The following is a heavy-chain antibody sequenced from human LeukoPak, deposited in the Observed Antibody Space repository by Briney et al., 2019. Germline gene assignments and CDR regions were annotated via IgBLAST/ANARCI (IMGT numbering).Heavy chain of an antibody. V-gene: IGHV3-73*01. CDR2: IRSRANSYAT. D-gene: IGHD4/OR15-4a*01. J-gene: IGHJ3*02. CDR1: GFTFSGSA. Sequence: PGGSLRLSCAASGFTFSGSAMHWVRQASGKGLEWVGRIRSRANSYATAYAASVKGRFTIPRDDSKNTAYLQMNSLKTEVTAVYYCSTRVPNAFDIWGQGTMVTVSS. CDR3: STRVPNAFDI.